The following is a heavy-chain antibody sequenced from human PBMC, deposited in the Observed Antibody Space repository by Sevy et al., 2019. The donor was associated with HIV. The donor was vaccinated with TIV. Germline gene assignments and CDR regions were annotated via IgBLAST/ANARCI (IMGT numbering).Heavy chain of an antibody. J-gene: IGHJ6*03. CDR2: ISSNGGST. Sequence: GGSLRLSCSASGFTFSSYAMHWVRQAPGKGLEYVSAISSNGGSTYYADSVKGRFTISRDNSKNTLYLQMSSLRAEDTAVYYCVKDSGRGLGYCTNGVCTHRSYYYYMDVWGKGTTVTVSS. V-gene: IGHV3-64D*06. D-gene: IGHD2-8*01. CDR1: GFTFSSYA. CDR3: VKDSGRGLGYCTNGVCTHRSYYYYMDV.